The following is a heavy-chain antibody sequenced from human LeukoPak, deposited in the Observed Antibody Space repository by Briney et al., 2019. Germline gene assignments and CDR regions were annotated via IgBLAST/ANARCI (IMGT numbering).Heavy chain of an antibody. D-gene: IGHD3-10*01. CDR1: GFTFSAYS. CDR2: VGGTGSHM. CDR3: AALSPYGSGTSRAHDY. J-gene: IGHJ4*02. V-gene: IGHV3-21*01. Sequence: PGGSLKLSCAASGFTFSAYSMSWVRQAPGKGLEWVSSVGGTGSHMFYADSVKGRFTISRDNAKNPLYLQMNSLRAEDTAVYYCAALSPYGSGTSRAHDYWGQGTLVTVSS.